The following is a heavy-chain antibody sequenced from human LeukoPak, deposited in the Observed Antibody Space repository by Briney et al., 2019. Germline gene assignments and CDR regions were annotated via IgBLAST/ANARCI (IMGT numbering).Heavy chain of an antibody. Sequence: SQTLSLTCAISGDSVSSSSAAWSWIRQSPSRGLEWLGRTYYRSKWYNDYAVSVKSRITINPDTSKNQFSLQLNSMTPEDTAVYFCAREGSEGYLFGYWGQGTLVTVSS. J-gene: IGHJ4*02. CDR1: GDSVSSSSAA. V-gene: IGHV6-1*01. CDR3: AREGSEGYLFGY. D-gene: IGHD1-1*01. CDR2: TYYRSKWYN.